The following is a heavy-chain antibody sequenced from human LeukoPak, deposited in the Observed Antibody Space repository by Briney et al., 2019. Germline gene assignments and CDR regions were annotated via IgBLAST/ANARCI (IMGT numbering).Heavy chain of an antibody. CDR1: GDSIRSYY. J-gene: IGHJ3*02. CDR2: IYYSGST. D-gene: IGHD2-15*01. Sequence: SETLSLTCTVSGDSIRSYYWIWIRQPPGKGLEWIGYIYYSGSTNYNPSLKSRVTISVDTSKNQFSLKLTSVTAADTAVYYCARELHAIGYCSGGSCYQYDAFDIWGQGTMVTVSS. CDR3: ARELHAIGYCSGGSCYQYDAFDI. V-gene: IGHV4-59*01.